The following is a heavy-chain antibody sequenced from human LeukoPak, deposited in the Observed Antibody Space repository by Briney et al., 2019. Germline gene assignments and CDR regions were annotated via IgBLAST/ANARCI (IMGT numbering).Heavy chain of an antibody. CDR1: GFTFSTYW. D-gene: IGHD6-13*01. Sequence: GGSLRLSCAASGFTFSTYWMTWVRLAPGKGLEWVANIEPAGSDTYYVAPVKGRFTIFRDNAKNLLHLQMNDLRADDTAVYSCGRFGYEAAVDLWGQGTLVAVS. CDR2: IEPAGSDT. J-gene: IGHJ5*02. V-gene: IGHV3-7*01. CDR3: GRFGYEAAVDL.